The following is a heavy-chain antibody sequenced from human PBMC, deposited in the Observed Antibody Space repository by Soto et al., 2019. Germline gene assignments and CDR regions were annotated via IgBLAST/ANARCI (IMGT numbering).Heavy chain of an antibody. D-gene: IGHD2-2*01. V-gene: IGHV1-69*13. J-gene: IGHJ6*02. CDR2: IIPIFGTA. Sequence: ASVKVSCKASGGTFSSYAISWVRQAPGQGLEWMGGIIPIFGTANYAQKFQGRVTITADESTSTAYMELSSLRSEDTAVYYCARNVVVVPAAIGGPWGYYYYGMDVWGQGTTVTVSS. CDR1: GGTFSSYA. CDR3: ARNVVVVPAAIGGPWGYYYYGMDV.